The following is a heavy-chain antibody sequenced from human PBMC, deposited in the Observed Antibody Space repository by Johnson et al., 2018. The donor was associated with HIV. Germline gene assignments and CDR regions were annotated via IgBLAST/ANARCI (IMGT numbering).Heavy chain of an antibody. CDR1: GFIFSSYE. V-gene: IGHV3-13*01. CDR2: IGSAGDT. Sequence: VQLVESGGGVVQPGRSLRLSCTASGFIFSSYEMHWVRQAPGKGLEWVSTIGSAGDTYYPASVKGRFTVSRENAKHSLYLQMNSLRAGATAVYYCAREAGTTRSGFDVWGQGTVVTVSS. CDR3: AREAGTTRSGFDV. D-gene: IGHD1-7*01. J-gene: IGHJ3*01.